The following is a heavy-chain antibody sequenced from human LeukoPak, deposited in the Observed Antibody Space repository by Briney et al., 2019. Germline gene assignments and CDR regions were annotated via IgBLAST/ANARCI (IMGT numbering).Heavy chain of an antibody. J-gene: IGHJ2*01. V-gene: IGHV3-53*01. Sequence: PGGSLRLSCAASGFTVSSNYMSWVRQAPGKGLEGVSVIYSGGSTYYADSVKGRFTISRDNSKNPLYLQMNSLRAEDTAVYYCAKQRERYYYGSGSYYRSYWYFDLWGRGTLVTVSS. D-gene: IGHD3-10*01. CDR3: AKQRERYYYGSGSYYRSYWYFDL. CDR2: IYSGGST. CDR1: GFTVSSNY.